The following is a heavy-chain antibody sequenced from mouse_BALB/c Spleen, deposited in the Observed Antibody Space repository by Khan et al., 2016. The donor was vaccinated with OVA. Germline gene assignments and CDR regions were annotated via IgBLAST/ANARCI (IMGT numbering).Heavy chain of an antibody. CDR3: TRGGGGNRFAY. CDR2: ISTYYGDA. CDR1: GYTFTDFT. V-gene: IGHV1S137*01. J-gene: IGHJ3*01. Sequence: QVQLQQSGAELVRPGVSVKISCKGSGYTFTDFTLHWVKQSHAMSLEWIGVISTYYGDATYNQRFKDKATMTVDKSSSTAYMELARLTSEDSAILYLTRGGGGNRFAYWGQGTLVTVSA.